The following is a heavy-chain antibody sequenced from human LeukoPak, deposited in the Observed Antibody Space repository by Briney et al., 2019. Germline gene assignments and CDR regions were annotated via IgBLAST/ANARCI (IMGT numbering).Heavy chain of an antibody. J-gene: IGHJ4*01. CDR1: GGSISSYY. CDR2: TYYSGST. CDR3: ARGGCSSTSCSD. D-gene: IGHD2-2*01. V-gene: IGHV4-59*01. Sequence: SETVSLTCTVSGGSISSYYWSWIRQPPGKGLEWIGYTYYSGSTNYNPSLKSRVTISVDTSKNQFSLKLSSVTATDTAVYYCARGGCSSTSCSDWGQGTLVTVSS.